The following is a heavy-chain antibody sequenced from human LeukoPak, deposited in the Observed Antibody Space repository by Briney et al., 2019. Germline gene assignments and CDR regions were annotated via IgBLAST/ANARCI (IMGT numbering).Heavy chain of an antibody. D-gene: IGHD4-17*01. CDR1: GGSFSGYY. Sequence: SETLSLTCAVYGGSFSGYYWSWIRQPPGKGLEWIGEINHSGSTNYNPSLKSRVTISVDTSKNQFSLKLSSVTAADTAIYYCAAMTTVTMYSYFFDSWGQGTLLTVSS. CDR3: AAMTTVTMYSYFFDS. J-gene: IGHJ4*02. CDR2: INHSGST. V-gene: IGHV4-34*01.